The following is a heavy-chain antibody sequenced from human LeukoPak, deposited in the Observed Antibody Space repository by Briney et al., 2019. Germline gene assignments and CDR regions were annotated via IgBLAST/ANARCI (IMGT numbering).Heavy chain of an antibody. Sequence: PSETLSLTCTVSGGSISSGDYYWSWIRQPPGKGLEWIGYIYYSGSTYYNPSLKSRVTISVDTSKNQFSLKLSSVTAADTAVYYCAGNMVRGVIIDYWGQGTLVTVSS. D-gene: IGHD3-10*01. J-gene: IGHJ4*02. V-gene: IGHV4-30-4*01. CDR1: GGSISSGDYY. CDR3: AGNMVRGVIIDY. CDR2: IYYSGST.